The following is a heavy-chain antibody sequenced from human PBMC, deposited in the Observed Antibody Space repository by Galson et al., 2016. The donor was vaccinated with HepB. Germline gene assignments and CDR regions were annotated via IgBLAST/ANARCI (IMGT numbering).Heavy chain of an antibody. V-gene: IGHV1-69*13. D-gene: IGHD2-15*01. CDR2: LIPVFGTA. CDR3: AREGGYCSGGEGEGDDY. J-gene: IGHJ4*02. CDR1: GGTFRNYA. Sequence: SVKVSCKASGGTFRNYAISWIRQAPGQGLEWMGGLIPVFGTAEYAPKFQDRVTITADESSRTAYMELSSLTSEDTAVYYCAREGGYCSGGEGEGDDYWGQGTLVTVSS.